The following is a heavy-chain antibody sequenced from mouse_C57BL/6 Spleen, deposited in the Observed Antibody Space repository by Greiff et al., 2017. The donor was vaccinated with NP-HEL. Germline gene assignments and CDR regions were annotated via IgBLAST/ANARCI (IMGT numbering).Heavy chain of an antibody. CDR3: ARYRTPGDAMDY. Sequence: EVKLMESGGGLVQPGGSLSLSCAASGFTFTDYYMSWVRQPPGKALEWLGFIRNKANGYTTEYSASVKGRFTISRDNSQSILYLQMNALRAEDSATYYCARYRTPGDAMDYWGQGTSVTVSS. CDR1: GFTFTDYY. V-gene: IGHV7-3*01. CDR2: IRNKANGYTT. J-gene: IGHJ4*01.